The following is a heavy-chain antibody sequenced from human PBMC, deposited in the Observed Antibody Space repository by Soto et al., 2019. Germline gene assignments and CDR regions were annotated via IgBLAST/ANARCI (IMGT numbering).Heavy chain of an antibody. CDR2: IYSGGST. CDR3: ARERVLEWFQNYYYMDV. J-gene: IGHJ6*03. V-gene: IGHV3-66*01. CDR1: GFTVSSNY. D-gene: IGHD3-3*01. Sequence: GGSLRLSCAASGFTVSSNYMSWVRQAPGKGLEWVSVIYSGGSTYYADSVKGRFTISRDNSKNTLYLQMNSLRAEDTAVYYCARERVLEWFQNYYYMDVWGKGTTVTVSS.